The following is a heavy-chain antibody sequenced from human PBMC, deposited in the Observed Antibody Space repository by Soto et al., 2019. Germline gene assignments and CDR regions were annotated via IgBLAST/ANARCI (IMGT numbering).Heavy chain of an antibody. D-gene: IGHD6-19*01. V-gene: IGHV3-30*18. CDR1: GFTFSSYG. Sequence: GGSLRLSCAASGFTFSSYGMHWVRQAPGKGLEWVAVISYDGSNKYYADSVKGRFTISRDNSKNTLYLQMNSLRAEDTAVCYCAKETVAGTFRSGDYWGQGTLVTVSS. CDR2: ISYDGSNK. CDR3: AKETVAGTFRSGDY. J-gene: IGHJ4*02.